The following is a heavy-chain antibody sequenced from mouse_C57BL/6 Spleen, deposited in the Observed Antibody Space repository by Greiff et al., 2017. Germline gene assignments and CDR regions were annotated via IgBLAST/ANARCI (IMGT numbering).Heavy chain of an antibody. CDR1: GYTFTSYW. D-gene: IGHD2-4*01. CDR3: ARSRGYYDY. V-gene: IGHV1-64*01. J-gene: IGHJ4*01. Sequence: QVQLQQPGAELVKPGASVKLSCKASGYTFTSYWMHWVKQRPGQGLEWIGMIHPNSGGTNYNEKFKRKATLTVDKSSSTAYMQLSNLTSEDSAVYYCARSRGYYDYWGQGTSVTVSS. CDR2: IHPNSGGT.